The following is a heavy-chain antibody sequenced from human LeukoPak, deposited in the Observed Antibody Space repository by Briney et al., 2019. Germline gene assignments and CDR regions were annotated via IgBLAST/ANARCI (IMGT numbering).Heavy chain of an antibody. Sequence: GGSLRLSCAASGFTFGSYGMHWVRQAPGKGLDWVAFVRYDGNNPYYSASVKGRFTISRDNAKNSVYLQMQSLTDEDTAVYFCATHREGLTSPMDVWGTGTTVTVSS. D-gene: IGHD4-11*01. J-gene: IGHJ6*03. V-gene: IGHV3-30*02. CDR2: VRYDGNNP. CDR3: ATHREGLTSPMDV. CDR1: GFTFGSYG.